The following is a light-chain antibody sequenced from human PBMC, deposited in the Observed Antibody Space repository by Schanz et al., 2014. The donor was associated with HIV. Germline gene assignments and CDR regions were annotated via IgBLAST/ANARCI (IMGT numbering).Light chain of an antibody. V-gene: IGLV2-23*02. J-gene: IGLJ2*01. CDR1: SRDVGDYLL. Sequence: QSALTQPASVSGSPGQSITISCTGTSRDVGDYLLVSWYQQHPGKAPKLMIYEVNKRPSGVSNRFSGSKSGNTASLTISGLQAEDEADYYCCSYGGSSTPVVLGGGTKLTVL. CDR3: CSYGGSSTPVV. CDR2: EVN.